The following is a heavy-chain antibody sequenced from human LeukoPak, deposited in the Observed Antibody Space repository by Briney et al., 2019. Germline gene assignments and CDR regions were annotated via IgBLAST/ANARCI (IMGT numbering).Heavy chain of an antibody. V-gene: IGHV3-21*01. J-gene: IGHJ5*02. D-gene: IGHD6-6*01. CDR2: ISSSNSYI. CDR3: ARDLYSSSSIFRWFDH. CDR1: GFTFSSYS. Sequence: GGSLRLSCAASGFTFSSYSMNWVRQAPGKGLEWVSSISSSNSYIYYADSGKGTVTIARDNAKNSLYRQMNSLRAEDTAVYYCARDLYSSSSIFRWFDHWGQGTLVTVSS.